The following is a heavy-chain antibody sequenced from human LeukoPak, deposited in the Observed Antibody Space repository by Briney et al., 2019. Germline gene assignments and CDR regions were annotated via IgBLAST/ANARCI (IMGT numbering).Heavy chain of an antibody. J-gene: IGHJ4*02. D-gene: IGHD3-3*01. CDR2: ISGSGGST. CDR1: GFTFSSYA. CDR3: VGFLEWLLSAYFDY. Sequence: GGSLRLSCAASGFTFSSYAMSWVRQAPGKGLEWVSAISGSGGSTYYADSVKGRFTISRDNSKNTLYLQMNRLRAEDTAVCYCVGFLEWLLSAYFDYWGQGTLVTVSS. V-gene: IGHV3-23*01.